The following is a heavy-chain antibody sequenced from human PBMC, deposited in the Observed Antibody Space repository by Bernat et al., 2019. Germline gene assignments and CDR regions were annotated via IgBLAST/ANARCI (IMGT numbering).Heavy chain of an antibody. Sequence: EVQLVESGGGLVKPGGSLGLSCAASGFTFSNAWMTWVRQAPGKGLEWVGRIKRKADGGTTDYAAPVKGRFSISRDDSKNTLYLQMNSLETEDTAVYYCIGGNSGYDYAYDIWGQGTMVTVSS. CDR2: IKRKADGGTT. CDR1: GFTFSNAW. CDR3: IGGNSGYDYAYDI. D-gene: IGHD5-12*01. V-gene: IGHV3-15*01. J-gene: IGHJ3*02.